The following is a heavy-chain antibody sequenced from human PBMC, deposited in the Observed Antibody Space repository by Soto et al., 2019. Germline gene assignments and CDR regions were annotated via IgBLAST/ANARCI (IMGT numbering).Heavy chain of an antibody. CDR3: ARGEGELYDILTGYYDY. CDR1: GYTFTSYD. J-gene: IGHJ4*02. CDR2: MNPNSGNT. V-gene: IGHV1-8*01. Sequence: ASVKVSCKASGYTFTSYDINWVRQATGQGLEWMGWMNPNSGNTGYAQKFQGRVTMTRNTSISTAYMELSSLRYEDTDLYYCARGEGELYDILTGYYDYWGQGTLVTVSS. D-gene: IGHD3-9*01.